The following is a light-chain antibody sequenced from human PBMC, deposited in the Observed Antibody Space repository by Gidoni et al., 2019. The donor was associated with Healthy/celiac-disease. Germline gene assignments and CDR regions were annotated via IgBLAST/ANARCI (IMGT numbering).Light chain of an antibody. V-gene: IGKV3-11*01. J-gene: IGKJ4*01. CDR2: DAS. CDR3: QQRSNWLT. CDR1: QSVSSY. Sequence: EIVLTQSPAPLSLSPGERAPLSCRASQSVSSYLAWYQQKPGQAPRLLIYDASNRATGIPARFRVSGSGTDFTLTISSLEPEDFAVYYCQQRSNWLTFGGGTKVEIK.